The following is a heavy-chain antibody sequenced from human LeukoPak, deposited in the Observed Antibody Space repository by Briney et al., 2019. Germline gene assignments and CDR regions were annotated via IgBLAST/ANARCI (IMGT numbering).Heavy chain of an antibody. D-gene: IGHD3-3*01. CDR3: ARGSDFWSGQTHYFDY. Sequence: SETLSLTCTVSGGSISSYYWSWIRQPAGKGLEWIGRIYTSGSTNYNPSLKSRVTMSVDTSKNQFSLKLSSVTAADTAVYYCARGSDFWSGQTHYFDYWGQGTLVTVSS. J-gene: IGHJ4*02. V-gene: IGHV4-4*07. CDR1: GGSISSYY. CDR2: IYTSGST.